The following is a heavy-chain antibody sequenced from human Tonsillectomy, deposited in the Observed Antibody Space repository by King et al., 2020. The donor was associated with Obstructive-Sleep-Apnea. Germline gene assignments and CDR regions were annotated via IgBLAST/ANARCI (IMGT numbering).Heavy chain of an antibody. J-gene: IGHJ4*02. D-gene: IGHD3-9*01. CDR3: ARDHYDILTCYFDYFDY. V-gene: IGHV2-70*04. CDR2: IDWDDDK. CDR1: GFSLSTSRMC. Sequence: VTLKESGPALVKPTQTLTLTCTFSGFSLSTSRMCVNWIRQPPGKALEWLARIDWDDDKFYTASLKTRLTISKDTSKNQVVLIMSNMDPVDTATYYCARDHYDILTCYFDYFDYWGQGTLVTVSS.